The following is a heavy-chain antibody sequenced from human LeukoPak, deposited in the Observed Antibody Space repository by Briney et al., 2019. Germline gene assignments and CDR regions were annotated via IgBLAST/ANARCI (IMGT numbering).Heavy chain of an antibody. J-gene: IGHJ4*02. CDR1: GGSISSSSYY. CDR2: IYYSGST. Sequence: SETLSLTCTVSGGSISSSSYYWGWIRQPPGKGLEWIGSIYYSGSTYYNPSLKSRVTISVDTSKNQFSLKLSSVTAADTAVYYCARLRDSSSWYVFDYWGQGTLVTVSS. V-gene: IGHV4-39*01. D-gene: IGHD6-13*01. CDR3: ARLRDSSSWYVFDY.